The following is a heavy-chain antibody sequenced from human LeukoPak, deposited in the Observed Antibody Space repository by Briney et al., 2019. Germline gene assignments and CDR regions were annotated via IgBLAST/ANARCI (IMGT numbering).Heavy chain of an antibody. CDR1: GGSISSYY. D-gene: IGHD2-2*01. CDR3: ARLGTGDCSGTCYGFDC. CDR2: IYYSGST. J-gene: IGHJ4*02. V-gene: IGHV4-59*08. Sequence: SETLSLTCTVSGGSISSYYWSWIRQPPGKGLEWIGYIYYSGSTNYNPSLKSRVIISVDTSKNQFSLKLSSVTAADTAVYFCARLGTGDCSGTCYGFDCWGQGTLVTVSS.